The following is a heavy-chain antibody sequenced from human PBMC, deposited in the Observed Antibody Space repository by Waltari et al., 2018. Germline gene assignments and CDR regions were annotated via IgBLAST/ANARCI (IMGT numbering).Heavy chain of an antibody. CDR3: GGGGLDGAAY. J-gene: IGHJ4*02. CDR2: INNEGTYT. V-gene: IGHV3-74*01. Sequence: EVQLMESGGDLVQPGGSLRLSCVVSGFTFNTFWMNWVRQAPGKGLVCVSRINNEGTYTTYADSVKGRFTISRDNAKNTLYLQRNSLRVEDTAVYYCGGGGLDGAAYWGQGTLVNVSS. D-gene: IGHD3-16*01. CDR1: GFTFNTFW.